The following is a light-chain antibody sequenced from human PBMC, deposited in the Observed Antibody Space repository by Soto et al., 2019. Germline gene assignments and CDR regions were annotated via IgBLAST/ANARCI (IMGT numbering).Light chain of an antibody. J-gene: IGLJ1*01. CDR3: QSYDSGLSGSYV. CDR1: SSNIGAGSD. CDR2: GND. V-gene: IGLV1-40*01. Sequence: QSVLTQPPSVSGAPGQRVTISCTGSSSNIGAGSDVHWYQQLPGTAPKLLIYGNDNRPSGVPDRFSGSKSGTSASLAITGLQAEDEADYYCQSYDSGLSGSYVFGTGTKLTVL.